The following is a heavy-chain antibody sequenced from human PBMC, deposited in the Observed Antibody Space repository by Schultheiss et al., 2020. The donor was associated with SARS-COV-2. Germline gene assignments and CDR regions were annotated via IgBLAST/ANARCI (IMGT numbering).Heavy chain of an antibody. V-gene: IGHV4-59*12. Sequence: SETLSLTCAVSGGSISSYYWSWIRQPPGKGLEWIGYIYYSGRINYNPSLKSRVTISVDTSKNQFSLKLSSVTAADTAVYYCARLPSYCSSTSCYSDAFDIWGQGTMVTVSS. J-gene: IGHJ3*02. CDR2: IYYSGRI. CDR1: GGSISSYY. D-gene: IGHD2-2*02. CDR3: ARLPSYCSSTSCYSDAFDI.